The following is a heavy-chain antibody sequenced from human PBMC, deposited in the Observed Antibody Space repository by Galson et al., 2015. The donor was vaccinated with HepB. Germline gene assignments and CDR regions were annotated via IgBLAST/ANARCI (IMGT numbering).Heavy chain of an antibody. V-gene: IGHV3-23*01. Sequence: SLRLSCAASGFTFSSYAMSWVRQAPGKGLEWVSTISGSGGSTYYADSVKGRFTISRDNSKNTLYLQMNNLRAEDTAVYYCTKMRGWDREDYYFHHWGRGTLVTVSS. CDR1: GFTFSSYA. J-gene: IGHJ4*02. D-gene: IGHD6-19*01. CDR2: ISGSGGST. CDR3: TKMRGWDREDYYFHH.